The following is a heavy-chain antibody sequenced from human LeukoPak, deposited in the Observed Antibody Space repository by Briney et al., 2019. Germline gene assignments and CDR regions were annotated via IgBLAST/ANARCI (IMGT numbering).Heavy chain of an antibody. V-gene: IGHV1-8*01. CDR2: MNPNSGNT. J-gene: IGHJ4*02. CDR1: GYTFTSCD. Sequence: ASVKVSCKASGYTFTSCDIDWVRQATGQGLEWMGWMNPNSGNTGYGQSFQGRITMTRDISIGTAYMELSNLTSEDTAIYYCTRGSSGRRDNWGQGTLVTVSA. CDR3: TRGSSGRRDN. D-gene: IGHD6-19*01.